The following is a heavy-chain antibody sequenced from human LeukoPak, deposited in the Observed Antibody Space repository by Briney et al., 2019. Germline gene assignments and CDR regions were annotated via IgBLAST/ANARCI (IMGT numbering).Heavy chain of an antibody. CDR3: ARHQDDFWSGYSTGAFDI. J-gene: IGHJ3*02. V-gene: IGHV4-4*09. D-gene: IGHD3-3*01. CDR2: IYTREHT. Sequence: PSETLSLTCTVSGGSISTSYWSWILQPPGKGPEYNGYIYTREHTNYIPSLKSRATISVDTSKNQFSLKLSSVTAADTAVYYCARHQDDFWSGYSTGAFDIWGQGTMVTVSS. CDR1: GGSISTSY.